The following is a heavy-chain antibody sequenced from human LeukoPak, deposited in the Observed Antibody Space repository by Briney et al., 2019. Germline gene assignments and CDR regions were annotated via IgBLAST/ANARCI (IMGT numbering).Heavy chain of an antibody. CDR1: GYTFTGYY. D-gene: IGHD5-18*01. CDR2: INPNSGVT. V-gene: IGHV1-2*02. Sequence: ASAKDSCKASGYTFTGYYMHWVRQTPGQGLEWMGWINPNSGVTNYAQNFQGRVTMTRDTSISTAFMELTSLRPDDTAVYYCARDLLLDSWGQGTLVTVAS. J-gene: IGHJ4*02. CDR3: ARDLLLDS.